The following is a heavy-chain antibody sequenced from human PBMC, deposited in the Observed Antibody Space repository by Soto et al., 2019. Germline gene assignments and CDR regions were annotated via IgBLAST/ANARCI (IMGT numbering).Heavy chain of an antibody. J-gene: IGHJ6*02. CDR1: GYSFTSYW. D-gene: IGHD2-2*01. CDR2: IDPSDSYT. V-gene: IGHV5-10-1*01. CDR3: VRLQRVPNHRDGMDV. Sequence: GESLKISCRVSGYSFTSYWINWVRQMPGKGLELMGRIDPSDSYTIYSPSFQGRVTISADKSLGTAYLQWSSLKSSDTALYYCVRLQRVPNHRDGMDVWGQGTTVTVSS.